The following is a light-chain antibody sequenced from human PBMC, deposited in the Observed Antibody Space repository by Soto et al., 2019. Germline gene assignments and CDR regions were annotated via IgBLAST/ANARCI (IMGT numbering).Light chain of an antibody. J-gene: IGKJ1*01. CDR3: QQYNPWPRT. CDR2: GAS. CDR1: QSVSNN. Sequence: EIVMTQSPATLSVSPGERATLSCRASQSVSNNLAWYQQKPGQAPRRLIYGASTRATGIPARFSGSGSGTEFTLTISSLQSEDFACYYCQQYNPWPRTFGQGTKVEIK. V-gene: IGKV3-15*01.